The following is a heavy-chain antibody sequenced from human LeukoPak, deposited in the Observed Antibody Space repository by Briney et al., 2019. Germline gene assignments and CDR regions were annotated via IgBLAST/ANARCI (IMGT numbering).Heavy chain of an antibody. D-gene: IGHD2-2*01. J-gene: IGHJ4*02. CDR3: AKSRLVADY. Sequence: GGALRLSCAAPGFTFSSYSMHSVRQAPRKGLEWVAFIRYDGSTKYYADSVKGRFTSSRDNSKITLYLQMNSLRAEDTAVYYCAKSRLVADYWGQGTLVTVSS. V-gene: IGHV3-30*02. CDR1: GFTFSSYS. CDR2: IRYDGSTK.